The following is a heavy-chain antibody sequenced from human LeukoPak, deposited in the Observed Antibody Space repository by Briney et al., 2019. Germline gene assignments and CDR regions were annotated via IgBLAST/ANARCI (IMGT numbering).Heavy chain of an antibody. CDR3: ARVVYGSGTPGWVDY. J-gene: IGHJ4*02. D-gene: IGHD3-10*01. CDR2: IYYSGST. V-gene: IGHV4-30-4*01. Sequence: SETLSLTCTVSGGSISSGDYYWSWIRQPPGKGLEWIGYIYYSGSTYYSPSLKSRVTISVDTSKNQLSLKLSSVTAADTAVYYCARVVYGSGTPGWVDYWGQGTLVTVSS. CDR1: GGSISSGDYY.